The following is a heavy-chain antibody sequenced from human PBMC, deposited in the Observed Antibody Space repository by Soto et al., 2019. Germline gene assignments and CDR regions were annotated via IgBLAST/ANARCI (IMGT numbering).Heavy chain of an antibody. V-gene: IGHV2-5*02. Sequence: QITLKESGPTVVKPTQTLTLTCSLSGFSLNTAGVGVGWIRQPPGKALEWLAVIYWDDDKSWNPSLRDGLTINRAASADQVVLTVTNMAPVDTGTYYCARRRRGFGGGWPTPSFDYWGQGTLVTVSS. D-gene: IGHD6-19*01. CDR1: GFSLNTAGVG. CDR2: IYWDDDK. J-gene: IGHJ4*02. CDR3: ARRRRGFGGGWPTPSFDY.